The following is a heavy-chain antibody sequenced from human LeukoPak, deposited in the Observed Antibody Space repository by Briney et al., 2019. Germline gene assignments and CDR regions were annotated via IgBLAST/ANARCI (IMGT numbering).Heavy chain of an antibody. CDR2: ISAYNGNT. D-gene: IGHD3-10*01. CDR3: ARRFGFGESVGDY. Sequence: GASVKVSFRASGYTFTSYGISWVRQAPGQGLEWIGWISAYNGNTNYAQKLQGRVTTTTDTSTSTAYMELRSLRSDDTAVYYCARRFGFGESVGDYWGQGTLVTVSS. CDR1: GYTFTSYG. V-gene: IGHV1-18*04. J-gene: IGHJ4*02.